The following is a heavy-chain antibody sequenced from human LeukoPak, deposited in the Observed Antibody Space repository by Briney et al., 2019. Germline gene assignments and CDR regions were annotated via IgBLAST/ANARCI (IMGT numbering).Heavy chain of an antibody. D-gene: IGHD3-16*01. CDR2: ISHDGSDK. CDR1: GFTFSSYG. J-gene: IGHJ4*02. Sequence: GGSLRLSCAASGFTFSSYGVHWVRQAPGKGLEWVAVISHDGSDKYYADFVKGRFTISRDNSKNTLHLQMNSLRAEDTAVYYCVQRGGLDYWGQGTLVTVSS. CDR3: VQRGGLDY. V-gene: IGHV3-30*03.